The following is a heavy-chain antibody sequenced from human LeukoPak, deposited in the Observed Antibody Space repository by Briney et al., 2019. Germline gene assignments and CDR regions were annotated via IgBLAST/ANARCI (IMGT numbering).Heavy chain of an antibody. CDR2: IYTSGGT. CDR1: GGSISSYY. J-gene: IGHJ2*01. CDR3: ARGEQEHWYFDL. V-gene: IGHV4-4*07. D-gene: IGHD1-1*01. Sequence: PSETLSLTCTVSGGSISSYYWSWIRQPAGKGLEWIGRIYTSGGTNYNPSLKSRVTVSVDTSKNQFSLKLSSVTAADTAVYYCARGEQEHWYFDLWGRGTLVTVSS.